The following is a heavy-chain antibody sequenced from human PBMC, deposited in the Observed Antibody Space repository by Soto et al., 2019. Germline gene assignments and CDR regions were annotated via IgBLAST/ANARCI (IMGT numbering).Heavy chain of an antibody. J-gene: IGHJ5*02. CDR2: VVGSGMT. D-gene: IGHD2-15*01. CDR1: GFSINNYA. CDR3: ARHRDCSVNXCPTGHWFDP. Sequence: GGSLRLSCVASGFSINNYAMTWVLQAPWKGLDWVSTVVGSGMTFYADSVRGRFTISGDNSKNTVYLQMNSLRVEDTAVYHCARHRDCSVNXCPTGHWFDPWGQGTLVTVSS. V-gene: IGHV3-23*01.